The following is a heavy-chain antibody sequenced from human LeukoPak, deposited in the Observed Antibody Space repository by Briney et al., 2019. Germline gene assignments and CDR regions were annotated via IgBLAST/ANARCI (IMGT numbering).Heavy chain of an antibody. Sequence: GRSLRLSCAASGFTFSSYAMSWVRQAPGKGLEWVSAISGSGGSTYYADSVKGRFTISRDNSKNTLYLQMNSLRAEDTAVYYCAKGDYDILTFDGAFDIWGQGTMVTVSS. CDR1: GFTFSSYA. CDR3: AKGDYDILTFDGAFDI. D-gene: IGHD3-9*01. V-gene: IGHV3-23*01. CDR2: ISGSGGST. J-gene: IGHJ3*02.